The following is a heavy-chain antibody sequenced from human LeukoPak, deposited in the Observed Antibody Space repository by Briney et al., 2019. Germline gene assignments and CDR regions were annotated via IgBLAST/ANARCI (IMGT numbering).Heavy chain of an antibody. D-gene: IGHD4-17*01. CDR3: ARDPGDYQEWYYFDY. V-gene: IGHV3-30-3*01. CDR1: GFTFSSYA. CDR2: ISYDGSNK. J-gene: IGHJ4*02. Sequence: PGGSLRLSCAASGFTFSSYAMHWVRQAPGKGLEWVAVISYDGSNKYYADSVKGRFTISRDNSKNTLYLQMNSLRAEDTAVYYCARDPGDYQEWYYFDYWGQGTLVTVSS.